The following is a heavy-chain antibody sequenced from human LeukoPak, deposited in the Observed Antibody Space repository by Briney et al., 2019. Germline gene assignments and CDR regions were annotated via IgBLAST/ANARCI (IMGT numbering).Heavy chain of an antibody. CDR1: GFTFNNYW. Sequence: GGSLRLSCAASGFTFNNYWMSWVRQAPGKGLEWVGNIKGDGSEKFYVDSVKGRFTISRDNSKNTLYLQMNSLRAEDTAVYYCARLRVVPAARGGGFDYWGQGTLVTVSS. J-gene: IGHJ4*02. CDR2: IKGDGSEK. CDR3: ARLRVVPAARGGGFDY. V-gene: IGHV3-7*03. D-gene: IGHD2-2*01.